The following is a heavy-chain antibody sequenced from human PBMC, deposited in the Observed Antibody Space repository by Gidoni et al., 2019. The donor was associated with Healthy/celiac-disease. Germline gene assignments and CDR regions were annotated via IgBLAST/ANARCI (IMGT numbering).Heavy chain of an antibody. D-gene: IGHD2-15*01. CDR2: IQSKTDGGTT. CDR3: TTGGLVAATRGVRGYFDY. J-gene: IGHJ4*02. Sequence: EVQLVESGGGLVKPGGSLRLSCADSGFTVSNAWMSWVRQAPGKGLEWVCRIQSKTDGGTTDYAAPVKGRFTISRDDSKNTLYLQMNSLKTEDTAVYYCTTGGLVAATRGVRGYFDYWGQGTLVTVSS. CDR1: GFTVSNAW. V-gene: IGHV3-15*01.